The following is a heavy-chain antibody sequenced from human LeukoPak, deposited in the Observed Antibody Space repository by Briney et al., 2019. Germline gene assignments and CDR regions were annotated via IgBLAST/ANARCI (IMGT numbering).Heavy chain of an antibody. Sequence: GGSLRLSCAASGFTFDDYGMSWVRQAPGKGLEGVSGINWNGGSTGYADSVKGRFTISRDNAKNSLYLQMNSLRAEDTALYYCARVHYYDSSGYLYYFDYWGQGTLVTVSS. CDR1: GFTFDDYG. CDR3: ARVHYYDSSGYLYYFDY. D-gene: IGHD3-22*01. J-gene: IGHJ4*02. CDR2: INWNGGST. V-gene: IGHV3-20*04.